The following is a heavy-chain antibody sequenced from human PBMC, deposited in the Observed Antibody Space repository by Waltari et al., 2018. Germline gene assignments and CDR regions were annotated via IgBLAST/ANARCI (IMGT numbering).Heavy chain of an antibody. CDR1: GGNFSSYA. Sequence: QVQLVQSGAEVKKPGSSGKVSCKASGGNFSSYAISGVRQAPGPGLEWMGMIIPIFGTANYAQKFQGRVTITADKSTSTAYMELSSLRSEDTAVYYCARESGGDYYDSSGYAFDYWGQGTLVTVSS. CDR3: ARESGGDYYDSSGYAFDY. V-gene: IGHV1-69*08. J-gene: IGHJ4*02. D-gene: IGHD3-22*01. CDR2: IIPIFGTA.